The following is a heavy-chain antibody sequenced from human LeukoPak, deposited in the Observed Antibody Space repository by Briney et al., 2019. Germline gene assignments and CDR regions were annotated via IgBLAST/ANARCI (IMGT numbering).Heavy chain of an antibody. J-gene: IGHJ4*02. CDR2: IIPIFGTA. V-gene: IGHV1-69*13. Sequence: SVTVSCKASGGTFSSYAISWVRQAPGQGLEWMGGIIPIFGTANYAQKFQGRVTITADESTSTAYMELSSLRSEDTAVYYCARGGGYSSSWYLFDYWGQGTLVTVSS. CDR1: GGTFSSYA. CDR3: ARGGGYSSSWYLFDY. D-gene: IGHD6-13*01.